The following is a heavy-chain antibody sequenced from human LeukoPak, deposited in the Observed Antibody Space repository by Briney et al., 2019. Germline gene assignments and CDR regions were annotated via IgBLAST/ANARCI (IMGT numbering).Heavy chain of an antibody. V-gene: IGHV3-30*04. CDR1: GFTFSSYA. Sequence: GGSLRLSCAASGFTFSSYAMHWVRQAPGKGLEWVAVISYDGSNKYYADSVKGRFTIPRDNSKNTLYLQMNSLRAEDTAVYYCAREKYCSSTSCYYYYYYGMDVWGQGTTVTVSS. J-gene: IGHJ6*02. CDR3: AREKYCSSTSCYYYYYYGMDV. CDR2: ISYDGSNK. D-gene: IGHD2-2*01.